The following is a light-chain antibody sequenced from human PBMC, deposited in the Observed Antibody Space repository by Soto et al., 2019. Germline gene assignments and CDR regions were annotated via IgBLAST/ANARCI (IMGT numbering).Light chain of an antibody. CDR2: EDI. Sequence: HSALTQPASVSGSPGQSITISCTGSSSDVGRYNPVSWYQQHPGKAPKLIIYEDIERPSGVSNRFSGSKSGNTASLTISGLQTEDEADYYCFSYAGGTSVVFGGGAKRTVL. V-gene: IGLV2-23*01. J-gene: IGLJ2*01. CDR1: SSDVGRYNP. CDR3: FSYAGGTSVV.